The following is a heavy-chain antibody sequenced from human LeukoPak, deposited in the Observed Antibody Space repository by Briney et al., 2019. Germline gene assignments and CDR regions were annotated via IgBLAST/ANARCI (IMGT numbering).Heavy chain of an antibody. V-gene: IGHV3-30*18. CDR2: ISYDGSNK. Sequence: GRSLRLSCAASGFTFSSSGMHWVRQAPSKGLEWVAVISYDGSNKYYADSVKGRFTISRDNSKNTLYLQMNSLRAEDTAVYYCAKEGYYYDSSGYNYYYGMDVWGQGTTVTVSS. J-gene: IGHJ6*02. CDR3: AKEGYYYDSSGYNYYYGMDV. CDR1: GFTFSSSG. D-gene: IGHD3-22*01.